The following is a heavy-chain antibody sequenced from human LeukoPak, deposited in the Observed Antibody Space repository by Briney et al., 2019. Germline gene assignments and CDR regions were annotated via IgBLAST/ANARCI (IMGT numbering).Heavy chain of an antibody. CDR2: ISGSGGST. D-gene: IGHD3-22*01. V-gene: IGHV3-23*01. CDR1: GFTFSSYA. Sequence: PGGSLRLSCAASGFTFSSYAMSWVRQAPGKGLEWVSAISGSGGSTYYADSVKGRFTISRDNSKNTLYLQMNSLRGEDTAVYYCAKDYYDSSGYLLGGAFDIWGQGTMVTVSS. J-gene: IGHJ3*02. CDR3: AKDYYDSSGYLLGGAFDI.